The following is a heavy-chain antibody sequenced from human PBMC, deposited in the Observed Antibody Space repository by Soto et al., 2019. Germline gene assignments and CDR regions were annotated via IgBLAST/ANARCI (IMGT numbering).Heavy chain of an antibody. J-gene: IGHJ6*02. V-gene: IGHV1-69*13. D-gene: IGHD4-17*01. Sequence: SVKVSRKASGGTFSSYAISWVRQAPGQGLEWMGGIIPIFGTANYAQKFQGRVTITADESTSKDYMELRSLRSEDTALYYCARLRWAFNDYYYYYGMDVCRQGSTVTVSS. CDR3: ARLRWAFNDYYYYYGMDV. CDR2: IIPIFGTA. CDR1: GGTFSSYA.